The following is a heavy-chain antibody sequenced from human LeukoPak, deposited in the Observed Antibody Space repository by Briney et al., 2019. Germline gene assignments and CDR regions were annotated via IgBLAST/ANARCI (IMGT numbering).Heavy chain of an antibody. J-gene: IGHJ4*02. Sequence: SETLSLTCAVYGGSFSGYYWSWIPQPPGKGLEWIGEINHSGSTNYNPSLKSRVTISVDTSKNQFSLKLCSVTAADTAVYYCARAGFREFDYWGQGTLVTVSS. CDR3: ARAGFREFDY. V-gene: IGHV4-34*01. CDR2: INHSGST. D-gene: IGHD3-10*01. CDR1: GGSFSGYY.